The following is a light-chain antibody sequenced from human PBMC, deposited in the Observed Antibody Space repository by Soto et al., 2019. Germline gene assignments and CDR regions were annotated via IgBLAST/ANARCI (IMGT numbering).Light chain of an antibody. J-gene: IGLJ3*02. Sequence: QSGLTQPPSASGTPGQTSIISWSGSSSKVGRNTVNWYQHVPGRAPKVLIYRNSHRPSGVPDRFSGSQSCSSASLSISGRQSEDEADYYCAAWDDNVRGVVFGGGTKLTVL. V-gene: IGLV1-44*01. CDR1: SSKVGRNT. CDR3: AAWDDNVRGVV. CDR2: RNS.